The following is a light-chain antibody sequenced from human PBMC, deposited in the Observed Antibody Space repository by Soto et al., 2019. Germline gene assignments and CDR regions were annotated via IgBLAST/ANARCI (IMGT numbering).Light chain of an antibody. CDR3: SSYAGSNVV. J-gene: IGLJ1*01. V-gene: IGLV2-8*01. CDR2: EVS. Sequence: QSVLTQPPSASGSPGQSVTISCTGTSSDVGGYNYVSWYQQHPGKAPKLMIYEVSKRPSGVPDRFSGSKSGYTASLTVSGLQAEDEADDYCSSYAGSNVVFGTGTKVTVL. CDR1: SSDVGGYNY.